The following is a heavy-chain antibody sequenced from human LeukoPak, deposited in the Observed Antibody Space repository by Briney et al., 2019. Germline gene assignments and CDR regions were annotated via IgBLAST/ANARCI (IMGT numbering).Heavy chain of an antibody. V-gene: IGHV1-46*01. D-gene: IGHD1-1*01. Sequence: ASVKVSCKASGYTFTSYYMHWVRQAPGQGLEWMGRINPSGGNTGYAQKFQGRVTMTRDTSISTAYMELSSLRSEDTAVYYCARELESGAFDIWGQGTMVTVSS. CDR1: GYTFTSYY. CDR2: INPSGGNT. J-gene: IGHJ3*02. CDR3: ARELESGAFDI.